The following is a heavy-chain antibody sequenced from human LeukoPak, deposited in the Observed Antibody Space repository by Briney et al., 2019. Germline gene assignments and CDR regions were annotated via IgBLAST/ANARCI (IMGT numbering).Heavy chain of an antibody. V-gene: IGHV4-4*07. CDR2: IYTSGSI. J-gene: IGHJ3*02. D-gene: IGHD3-22*01. CDR3: ASLTTADAFDI. CDR1: GGSISSYY. Sequence: PSETLSLTCTVSGGSISSYYWSRIRQPAGKGLEWIGRIYTSGSITYNPSLKSRVSMSVDTSKNQFSLKVSSVTAADTAVYYCASLTTADAFDIWGQGTMVTVSS.